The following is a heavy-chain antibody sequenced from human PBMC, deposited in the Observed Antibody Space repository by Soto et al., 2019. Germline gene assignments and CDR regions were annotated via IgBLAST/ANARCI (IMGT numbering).Heavy chain of an antibody. Sequence: QVQLVQSGAEVKKPGSSVKVSCKASGGTFSSYAISWVRQAPGQGLEWMGGISPIFGTANYAQKFQGRVTITADESTSRAYRELSSLRSEDTAVYYCARLGYCSGGSCYPKTYYYYYYGMDVWGQGTTVTVSS. D-gene: IGHD2-15*01. J-gene: IGHJ6*02. V-gene: IGHV1-69*01. CDR2: ISPIFGTA. CDR1: GGTFSSYA. CDR3: ARLGYCSGGSCYPKTYYYYYYGMDV.